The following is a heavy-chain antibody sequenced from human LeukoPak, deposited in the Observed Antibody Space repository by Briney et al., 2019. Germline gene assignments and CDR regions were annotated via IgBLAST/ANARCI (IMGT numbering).Heavy chain of an antibody. Sequence: PSETLSLTCAVYGGSFSGYYWSWIRQPPGKGLEWIGSIYYSGSTYYNPSLKSRVTISVDTSKNQFSLKLSSVTAADTAVYYCAGYGDPLFDYWGQGTLVTVSS. V-gene: IGHV4-34*01. CDR3: AGYGDPLFDY. J-gene: IGHJ4*02. CDR2: IYYSGST. D-gene: IGHD4-17*01. CDR1: GGSFSGYY.